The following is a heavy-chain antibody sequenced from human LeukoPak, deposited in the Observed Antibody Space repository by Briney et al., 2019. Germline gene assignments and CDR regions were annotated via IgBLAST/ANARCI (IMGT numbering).Heavy chain of an antibody. D-gene: IGHD3-10*01. V-gene: IGHV1-2*02. J-gene: IGHJ5*02. CDR1: GYTFTGYY. CDR3: ARVSGRITMVRGVIRCWFDP. CDR2: INPNSGGT. Sequence: ASVKVSCRASGYTFTGYYMHWVRQAPGQGLEWMGWINPNSGGTNYAQKFQGRVTMTRDMSISTAYMELSRLRSDDTAVYYCARVSGRITMVRGVIRCWFDPWGQGTLVTVSS.